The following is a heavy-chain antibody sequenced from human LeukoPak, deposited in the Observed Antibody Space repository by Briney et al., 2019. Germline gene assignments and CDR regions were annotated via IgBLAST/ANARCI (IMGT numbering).Heavy chain of an antibody. Sequence: GASVKVSCKASGYTFTGYYMHWVRQAPGQGLEWMGIINPRGGTTSYAQNFQGRVTMTRDTSTSTVYMELSSLRSEDTAVYYCARELDDYGGDSPFDYWGQGTLVTVSS. J-gene: IGHJ4*02. V-gene: IGHV1-46*01. D-gene: IGHD4-23*01. CDR1: GYTFTGYY. CDR2: INPRGGTT. CDR3: ARELDDYGGDSPFDY.